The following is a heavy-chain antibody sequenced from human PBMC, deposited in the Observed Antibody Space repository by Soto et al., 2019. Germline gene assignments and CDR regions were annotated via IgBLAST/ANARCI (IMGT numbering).Heavy chain of an antibody. Sequence: GGSLRLSCAASGFTFSSYAMSWVRQAPGKGLEWVSAISGSGGSTYYADSVKGRFTITRDNSKDTLYLQMNSLRAEDMAVYYCAKWPLNPLAIVVVPAVGWFDPWGQGTLVTVSS. CDR1: GFTFSSYA. J-gene: IGHJ5*02. CDR3: AKWPLNPLAIVVVPAVGWFDP. D-gene: IGHD2-2*01. CDR2: ISGSGGST. V-gene: IGHV3-23*01.